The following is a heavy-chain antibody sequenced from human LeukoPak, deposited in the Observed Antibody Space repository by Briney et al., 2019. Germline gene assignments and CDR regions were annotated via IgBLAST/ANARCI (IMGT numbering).Heavy chain of an antibody. CDR2: ISGSGGST. D-gene: IGHD1-1*01. J-gene: IGHJ4*02. CDR1: GFTFSSYA. CDR3: AKDGSDWNDYPFDY. Sequence: GGSLRLSCAASGFTFSSYAMSWVRQAPGKGLEWVSAISGSGGSTYYADSVKGRFTISRENSKNTLYLQMNSLRAEDTAVYYCAKDGSDWNDYPFDYWGQGTLVTVSS. V-gene: IGHV3-23*01.